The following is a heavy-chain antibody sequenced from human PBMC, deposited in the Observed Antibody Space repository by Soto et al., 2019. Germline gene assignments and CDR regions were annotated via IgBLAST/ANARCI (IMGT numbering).Heavy chain of an antibody. CDR3: AREGAIVVVPAVIYYYYYGMDV. J-gene: IGHJ6*02. CDR2: ISAYNGNT. CDR1: GYTFTSYG. D-gene: IGHD2-2*01. Sequence: ASVKVSCKASGYTFTSYGISWVRQAPGQGLEWMGWISAYNGNTNYAQKLQGRVTMTTDTSTSTAYMELRSLRSDDTAVYYCAREGAIVVVPAVIYYYYYGMDVWGQGTRVTVSS. V-gene: IGHV1-18*04.